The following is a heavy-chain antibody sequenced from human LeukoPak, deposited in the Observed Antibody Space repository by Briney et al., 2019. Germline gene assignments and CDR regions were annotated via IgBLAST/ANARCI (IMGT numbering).Heavy chain of an antibody. V-gene: IGHV1-2*02. J-gene: IGHJ5*02. D-gene: IGHD3-3*01. CDR2: INPNSGGT. CDR1: GYTFTGYY. CDR3: ARALHRITIFGVVTLVNWFDP. Sequence: GASVKVSCKASGYTFTGYYMHWVRQAPGQGLEWMGWINPNSGGTNYAQKFQGRVTMTRDTSISTAYMELSRLRSDDTAVYYCARALHRITIFGVVTLVNWFDPWGQGTLVTVSS.